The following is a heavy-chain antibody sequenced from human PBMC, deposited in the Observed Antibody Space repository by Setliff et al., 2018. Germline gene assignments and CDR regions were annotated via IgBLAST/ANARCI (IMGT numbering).Heavy chain of an antibody. J-gene: IGHJ3*01. D-gene: IGHD2-2*01. CDR3: TRHEDRNKCTSSSCYRENDAFDV. Sequence: GESLKISCKASGYVFTNYWIGWVRQMPGKGLEWMGVIYPGDSDTRYSPSFQGQVTISADKSINTAYLQWSSLKASDTAIYYCTRHEDRNKCTSSSCYRENDAFDVWGQGAMVTVSS. V-gene: IGHV5-51*01. CDR2: IYPGDSDT. CDR1: GYVFTNYW.